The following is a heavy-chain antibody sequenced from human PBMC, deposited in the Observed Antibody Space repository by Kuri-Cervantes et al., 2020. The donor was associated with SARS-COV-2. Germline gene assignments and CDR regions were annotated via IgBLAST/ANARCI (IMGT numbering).Heavy chain of an antibody. Sequence: GGSRRPSCAPSGFTFISTAMHWVRQAPGKGLEWVAVISNGGSTKYYADSVKGRFTISRDNAKKSLYLQMSSLRGDDTAVYYCAKLFGVVVAGTLDYWGQGTLVTVSS. CDR3: AKLFGVVVAGTLDY. D-gene: IGHD2-15*01. J-gene: IGHJ4*02. CDR2: ISNGGSTK. CDR1: GFTFISTA. V-gene: IGHV3-30*18.